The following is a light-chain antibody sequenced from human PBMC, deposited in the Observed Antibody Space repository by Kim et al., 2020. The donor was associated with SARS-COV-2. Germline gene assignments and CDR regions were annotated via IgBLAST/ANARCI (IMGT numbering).Light chain of an antibody. CDR2: RNN. J-gene: IGLJ2*01. CDR1: SSNIGSNY. CDR3: AAWDDSLSGVV. Sequence: GQRVTSSCYGSSSNIGSNYVYWYQQLPGTAPKLLIYRNNQRPSGVPDRFSGSKSGTSASLAISGLRSEDEADYYCAAWDDSLSGVVFGGGTQLTVL. V-gene: IGLV1-47*01.